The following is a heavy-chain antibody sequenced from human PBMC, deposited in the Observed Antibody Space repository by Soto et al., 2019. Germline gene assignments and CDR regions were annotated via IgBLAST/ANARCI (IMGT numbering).Heavy chain of an antibody. D-gene: IGHD3-22*01. V-gene: IGHV4-59*08. J-gene: IGHJ4*02. CDR2: IYYTGTT. Sequence: AETLSLTCAVSGCSMSSYYWNWVRQPPGKGLEWIGYIYYTGTTNYFPSLKSRATISVDTSRNHFSLNLPSVTAAETAVYYCARLGDYYQAFDYWGQGALVTVSS. CDR3: ARLGDYYQAFDY. CDR1: GCSMSSYY.